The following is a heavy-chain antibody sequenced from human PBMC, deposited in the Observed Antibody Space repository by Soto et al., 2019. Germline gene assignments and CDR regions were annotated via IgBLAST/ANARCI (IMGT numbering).Heavy chain of an antibody. D-gene: IGHD6-6*01. Sequence: PXEFLKICFKGSGYSFSSHWIGWVRRIPGKGLEWMGIIYPGDSNIRYSPSFEGQIDMSADRSINTAYLRLSSLKASDTATYYCARHLDEYSSASGFDYWGQGTLVTVSS. CDR1: GYSFSSHW. CDR3: ARHLDEYSSASGFDY. J-gene: IGHJ4*02. V-gene: IGHV5-51*01. CDR2: IYPGDSNI.